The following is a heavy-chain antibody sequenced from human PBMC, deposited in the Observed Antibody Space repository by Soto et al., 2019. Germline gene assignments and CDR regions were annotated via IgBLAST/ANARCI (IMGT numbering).Heavy chain of an antibody. Sequence: SVKVSCKASGGTFSSYAISWVRQAPGQGLEWMGGIIPIFGTANYAQKFQGRVTITADESTSTAYMELSSLRSEDTAVYYCAIPYYDFWSGYFDYWGQGTLVTVSS. CDR3: AIPYYDFWSGYFDY. J-gene: IGHJ4*02. V-gene: IGHV1-69*13. D-gene: IGHD3-3*01. CDR1: GGTFSSYA. CDR2: IIPIFGTA.